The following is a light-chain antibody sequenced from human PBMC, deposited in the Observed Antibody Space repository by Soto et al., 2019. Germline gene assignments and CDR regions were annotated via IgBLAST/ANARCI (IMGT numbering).Light chain of an antibody. Sequence: DIQMTQSPSSLSASVGDRVSITCRASQGIRNDLGWYQQKPGKAPKRLIYAASSLQSGVPSRFSGSGSGTDFALTINSLQPEDFATIYCQQTYSTPWTFGQGTKVDI. CDR1: QGIRND. V-gene: IGKV1-39*01. J-gene: IGKJ1*01. CDR2: AAS. CDR3: QQTYSTPWT.